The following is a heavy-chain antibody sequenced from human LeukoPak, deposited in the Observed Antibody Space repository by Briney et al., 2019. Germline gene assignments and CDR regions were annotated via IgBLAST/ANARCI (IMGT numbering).Heavy chain of an antibody. CDR1: GFTFSGSA. V-gene: IGHV3-73*01. CDR3: TTDYSNYVSAVGSNPGYYYYYYMDV. J-gene: IGHJ6*03. Sequence: PGGSLRLSCAASGFTFSGSAMHWVRQASGKGLEWVGRIRSKANSYATAYAASVKGRFTISRDDSKNTAYLQMNSLKTEDTAVYYCTTDYSNYVSAVGSNPGYYYYYYMDVWGKGTTVTVSS. D-gene: IGHD4-11*01. CDR2: IRSKANSYAT.